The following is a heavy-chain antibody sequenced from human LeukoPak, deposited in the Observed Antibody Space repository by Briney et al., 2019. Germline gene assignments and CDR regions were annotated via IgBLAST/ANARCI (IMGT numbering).Heavy chain of an antibody. D-gene: IGHD5-24*01. CDR2: IYTSGST. CDR3: ARSPRGATSRYYYYYYMDV. CDR1: GGSISSYY. J-gene: IGHJ6*03. V-gene: IGHV4-4*07. Sequence: SETLSLTCTVSGGSISSYYWSWIRQPAGKGLEWIGRIYTSGSTNYNPSLKSRVTMSVDTSKNQFSLKLSSVTAADTAVYYCARSPRGATSRYYYYYYMDVWEKGTTVTVSS.